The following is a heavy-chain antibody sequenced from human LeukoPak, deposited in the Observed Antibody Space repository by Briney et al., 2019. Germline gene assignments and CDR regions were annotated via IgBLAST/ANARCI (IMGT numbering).Heavy chain of an antibody. Sequence: PGGSLRLSCAGSGFTFNNYAVTWVRQAPGKGLEWVSTISGNSGSTYYADSVKGRFTISRDNSKSTLYLQMDSLRAEDTAVYYCAKDIQYDSSGYHYKGYFDYWGQGTLVTVSS. CDR1: GFTFNNYA. CDR3: AKDIQYDSSGYHYKGYFDY. J-gene: IGHJ4*02. V-gene: IGHV3-23*01. CDR2: ISGNSGST. D-gene: IGHD3-22*01.